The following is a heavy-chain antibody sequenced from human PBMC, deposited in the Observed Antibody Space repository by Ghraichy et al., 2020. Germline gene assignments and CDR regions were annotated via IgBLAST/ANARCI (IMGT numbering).Heavy chain of an antibody. CDR3: AREHNIVVVPAAPDYDY. J-gene: IGHJ4*02. D-gene: IGHD2-2*01. V-gene: IGHV1-2*02. CDR2: INPNSGGT. Sequence: ASVKVSCKASGYTFTGYYMHWVRQAPGQGLEWMGWINPNSGGTNYAQKFQGRVTMTRDTSISTAYMELSRLRSDDTAVYYCAREHNIVVVPAAPDYDYWGQGTLVTVSS. CDR1: GYTFTGYY.